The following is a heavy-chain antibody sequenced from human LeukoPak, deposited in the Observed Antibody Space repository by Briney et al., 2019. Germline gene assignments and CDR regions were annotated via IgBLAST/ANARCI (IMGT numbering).Heavy chain of an antibody. D-gene: IGHD1-26*01. J-gene: IGHJ4*02. CDR3: AGGSGLSSIN. CDR2: ISSSGSTI. CDR1: GFTFSTYE. V-gene: IGHV3-48*03. Sequence: PGGSLRLSCAASGFTFSTYEMNWVRQAPGKGLEWVSYISSSGSTINYADSVKGRFTISGDNAKNSLYLRMNSLRAEDTAVYYCAGGSGLSSINWGQGTLVTVSS.